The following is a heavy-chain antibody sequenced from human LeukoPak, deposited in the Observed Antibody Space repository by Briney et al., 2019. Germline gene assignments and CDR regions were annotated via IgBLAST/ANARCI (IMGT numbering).Heavy chain of an antibody. Sequence: GGSLLLSCAASGFTFTNYAMSWVRPAPGKGLEWVSAISGNGGSTYYADSVKGRFTISRDNSKNTLYLQMNSLRAEDTAVYYCAKFRPITSVAGTIFHYWGQGALVTVSS. CDR2: ISGNGGST. V-gene: IGHV3-23*01. CDR3: AKFRPITSVAGTIFHY. D-gene: IGHD6-19*01. J-gene: IGHJ4*02. CDR1: GFTFTNYA.